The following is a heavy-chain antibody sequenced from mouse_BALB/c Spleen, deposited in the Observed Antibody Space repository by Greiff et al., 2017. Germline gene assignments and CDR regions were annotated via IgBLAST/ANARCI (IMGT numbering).Heavy chain of an antibody. Sequence: EVMLVESGGDLVKPGGSLKLSCAASGFTFSSYGMSWVRQTPDKRLEWVATISSGGSYTYYPDSVKGRFTISRDNAKNTLYLQMSSLKSEDTAMYYGARQRDYYGNYEFAYWGQGTLVTVSA. CDR1: GFTFSSYG. CDR3: ARQRDYYGNYEFAY. D-gene: IGHD2-1*01. J-gene: IGHJ3*01. V-gene: IGHV5-6*02. CDR2: ISSGGSYT.